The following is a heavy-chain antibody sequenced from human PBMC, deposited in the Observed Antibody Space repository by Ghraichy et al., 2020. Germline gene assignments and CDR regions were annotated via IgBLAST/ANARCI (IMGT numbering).Heavy chain of an antibody. CDR1: GYTFTNYG. V-gene: IGHV1-18*01. Sequence: ASVKVSCKASGYTFTNYGISWVRQAPGQGLEWMGWISAYNGNTNYAEKLQGRVTMTTDTSTSTASMELRSLSSDDTAVYYCARDYYASGRNFDYWAQGTLITVSS. CDR2: ISAYNGNT. J-gene: IGHJ4*02. D-gene: IGHD3-10*01. CDR3: ARDYYASGRNFDY.